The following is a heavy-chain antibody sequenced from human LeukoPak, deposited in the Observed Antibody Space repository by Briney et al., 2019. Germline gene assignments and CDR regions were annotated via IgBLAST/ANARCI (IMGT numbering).Heavy chain of an antibody. V-gene: IGHV3-23*01. CDR1: GFTFSSYA. CDR3: AKAHSIAAAGTIDY. Sequence: GGSLRLSCAASGFTFSSYAMSWVRQAPGKGLEWVSAISGSGGSTYYADSVKGRFTISRDNSKNTLYLQMNSLRAEDTAVYYCAKAHSIAAAGTIDYWGQGTLVTVSP. J-gene: IGHJ4*02. CDR2: ISGSGGST. D-gene: IGHD6-13*01.